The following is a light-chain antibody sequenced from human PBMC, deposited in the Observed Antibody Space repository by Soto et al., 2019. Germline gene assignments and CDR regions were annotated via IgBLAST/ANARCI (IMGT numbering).Light chain of an antibody. CDR1: RSDIGNNY. V-gene: IGLV1-51*01. J-gene: IGLJ1*01. CDR3: GAWDSALSLEV. CDR2: IDN. Sequence: QSVLTQPPSVSAAPGQKVTISCSGSRSDIGNNYVSWYQHVPGTAPRLLIYIDNKRPSGIPDRFSGSKSGTSATLAITGLQTGDDADYYCGAWDSALSLEVFGTGTKLTVL.